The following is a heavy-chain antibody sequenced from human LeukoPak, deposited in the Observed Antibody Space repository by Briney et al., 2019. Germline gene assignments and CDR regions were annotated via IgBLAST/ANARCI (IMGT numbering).Heavy chain of an antibody. CDR1: GYTFTSYD. V-gene: IGHV1-8*01. CDR3: ASVAFGCERGGDCSFDY. D-gene: IGHD2-21*01. J-gene: IGHJ4*02. Sequence: ASVKVSCKASGYTFTSYDINWVRQATGQGLEWMGWMNPNSGNTGYAQKFQGRVTMTRNTSISTAYMELSSLRSEDTAVYYCASVAFGCERGGDCSFDYWGQGTLVTVSS. CDR2: MNPNSGNT.